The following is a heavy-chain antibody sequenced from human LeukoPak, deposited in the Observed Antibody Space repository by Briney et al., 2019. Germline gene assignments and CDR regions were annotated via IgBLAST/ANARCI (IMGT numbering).Heavy chain of an antibody. CDR1: GYTFTGYD. Sequence: ASVKVSCKASGYTFTGYDINWVRQATGQGLEWMGWMNPNSGNTGYAQKFQGRVTMTRNTSISTAYMELSSLRSEDTAVYYCARGRLSYGSGSYYYWGQGTLVTVSS. CDR3: ARGRLSYGSGSYYY. V-gene: IGHV1-8*01. CDR2: MNPNSGNT. D-gene: IGHD3-10*01. J-gene: IGHJ4*02.